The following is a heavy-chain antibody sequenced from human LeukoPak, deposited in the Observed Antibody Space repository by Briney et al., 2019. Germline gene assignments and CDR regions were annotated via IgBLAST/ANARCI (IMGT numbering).Heavy chain of an antibody. J-gene: IGHJ6*03. CDR3: ARSTYYYYMDV. CDR1: GGSISSGSYY. CDR2: IYYSGST. V-gene: IGHV4-61*01. Sequence: SETLSLTCTVSGGSISSGSYYWSWIRQPPGKGLEWIGYIYYSGSTNYNPSLKSRVTISVDTSKNQFSLKLSSVTAADTAVYYCARSTYYYYMDVWGKGTTVTISS.